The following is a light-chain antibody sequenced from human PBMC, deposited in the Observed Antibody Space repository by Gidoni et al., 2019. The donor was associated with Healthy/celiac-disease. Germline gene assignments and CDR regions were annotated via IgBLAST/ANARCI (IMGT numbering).Light chain of an antibody. Sequence: QSVLTQPPSVSGAPGPWVTISCTGSSSNIGAGYDVHWYQQLPGTAPKLLIYGNSNRPSGVPDRFSGSKSGTSASLAITGLQAEDEADYYCQSYDSSLSGCVFGTGTKVTVL. J-gene: IGLJ1*01. CDR3: QSYDSSLSGCV. CDR1: SSNIGAGYD. V-gene: IGLV1-40*01. CDR2: GNS.